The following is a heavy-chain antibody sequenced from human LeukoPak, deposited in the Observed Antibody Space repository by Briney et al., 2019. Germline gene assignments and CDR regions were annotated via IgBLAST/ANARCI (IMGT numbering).Heavy chain of an antibody. D-gene: IGHD5/OR15-5a*01. CDR1: GFTFSSCA. J-gene: IGHJ4*02. CDR2: ISPSGDST. CDR3: ARSVSHPLFLN. V-gene: IGHV3-23*01. Sequence: GGSLRLSCAASGFTFSSCALTWVRQAPGKGLEWVSVISPSGDSTYYADSVKGRFTISRDNAKNSLYLQMNSLRAEDTAVYYCARSVSHPLFLNWGQGTLVTVSS.